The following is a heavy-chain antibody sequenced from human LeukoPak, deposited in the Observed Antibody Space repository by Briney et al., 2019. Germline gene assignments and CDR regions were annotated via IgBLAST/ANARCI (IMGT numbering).Heavy chain of an antibody. CDR2: SNPSGGTA. V-gene: IGHV1-46*01. Sequence: ASVKVSCKASGDTFINDYFHWVRQAPGQGLEWMGVSNPSGGTASYAQKFQGRVSMTRDMSTSTVYMELSSLRSDDTAVYYCARGNDGWPYYYYYSMDVWGKGTTVTVSS. D-gene: IGHD1-1*01. CDR3: ARGNDGWPYYYYYSMDV. J-gene: IGHJ6*03. CDR1: GDTFINDY.